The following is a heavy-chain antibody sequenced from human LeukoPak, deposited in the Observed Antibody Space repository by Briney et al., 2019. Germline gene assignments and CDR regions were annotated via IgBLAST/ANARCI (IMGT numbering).Heavy chain of an antibody. V-gene: IGHV3-23*01. CDR2: ISGSGGST. CDR3: AKGTLGSSWYADY. CDR1: GVTVSSYA. J-gene: IGHJ4*02. Sequence: RGSLRLACAASGVTVSSYAMSWVRQAPGKGLEWVSAISGSGGSTYYADPVKGRFTISRDNSKNTLYLQMNSLRAEDTAVYYCAKGTLGSSWYADYWGQGTLVTVSS. D-gene: IGHD6-13*01.